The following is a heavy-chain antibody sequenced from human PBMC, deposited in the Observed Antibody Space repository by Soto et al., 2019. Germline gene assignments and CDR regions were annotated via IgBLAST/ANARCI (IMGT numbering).Heavy chain of an antibody. CDR1: GFSLTTSGVG. CDR2: IYWADDK. V-gene: IGHV2-5*02. D-gene: IGHD4-17*01. Sequence: QITLKESGPTLVKPTQTLTLTCTFSGFSLTTSGVGVGWIRQPPGKALEWLALIYWADDKRYRPSLKCRLTITKDTSKNQVVLTMPNMDPVDTATYCCAHRLSTVPLDAFDIWGQGTIVTVSS. CDR3: AHRLSTVPLDAFDI. J-gene: IGHJ3*02.